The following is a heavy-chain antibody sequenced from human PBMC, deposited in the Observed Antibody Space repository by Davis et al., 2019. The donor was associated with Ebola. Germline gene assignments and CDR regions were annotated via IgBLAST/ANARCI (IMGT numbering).Heavy chain of an antibody. CDR2: ISYDGSNK. D-gene: IGHD2-8*01. CDR3: ARDTFPANGYYYGMDV. V-gene: IGHV3-30*04. J-gene: IGHJ6*02. CDR1: GFTFSNYA. Sequence: SCAASGFTFSNYAMHWVRQAPGKGLEWVAVISYDGSNKYYADSVKGRFTISRDNSKNTLYLQMNSLRAEDTAVYYCARDTFPANGYYYGMDVWGQGTTVTVSS.